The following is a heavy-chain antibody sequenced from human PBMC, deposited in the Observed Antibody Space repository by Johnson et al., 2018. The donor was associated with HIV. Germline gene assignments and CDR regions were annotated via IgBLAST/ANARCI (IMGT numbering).Heavy chain of an antibody. Sequence: QVQLVESGGGLKQPGGSLRLSCAASGFTFSSYGMHWVRQAPGKGLEWVAVISYDGSNKYYADSVKRRFTISRDNSKNTLYLQMNSLRAEDTALYYCASGDELGDDAFDIWGQGTMVTVSS. J-gene: IGHJ3*02. D-gene: IGHD7-27*01. CDR2: ISYDGSNK. V-gene: IGHV3-30*03. CDR1: GFTFSSYG. CDR3: ASGDELGDDAFDI.